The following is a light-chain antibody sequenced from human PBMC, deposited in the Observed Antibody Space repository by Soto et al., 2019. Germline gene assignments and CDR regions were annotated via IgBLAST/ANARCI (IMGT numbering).Light chain of an antibody. V-gene: IGLV2-14*01. Sequence: QSALTQPASVSGSPGQSITISCTGTSSDVGGYNYVSWYQQNAGKAPKLMIYDVSNRPSGVSNRFSGSKSGNTASLTISGLQAEDEADYYCSSYTSSSTYWVFGGGTQLTVL. CDR2: DVS. J-gene: IGLJ3*02. CDR1: SSDVGGYNY. CDR3: SSYTSSSTYWV.